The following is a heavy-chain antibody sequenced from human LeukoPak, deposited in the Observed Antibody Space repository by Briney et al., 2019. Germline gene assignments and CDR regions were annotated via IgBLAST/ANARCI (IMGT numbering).Heavy chain of an antibody. Sequence: GGSLRLSCAASGFTFSDYSMNWVRQAPGKGLEWVSSISSSSTFIYYADSVKGRFTISRDNAKNSLYLQMNSLRAEDTAVYYCATGGWLQPFDYWGQGTLVTVSS. J-gene: IGHJ4*02. V-gene: IGHV3-21*01. CDR1: GFTFSDYS. CDR3: ATGGWLQPFDY. CDR2: ISSSSTFI. D-gene: IGHD5-24*01.